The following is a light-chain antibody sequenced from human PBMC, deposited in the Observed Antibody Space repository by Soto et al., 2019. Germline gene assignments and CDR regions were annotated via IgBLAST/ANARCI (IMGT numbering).Light chain of an antibody. Sequence: DLVMTQSPDSLAVSLGERATINCKSSQSVLYSSNNKNNLAWYQQKPGQPPKLLIYWASTRESGVTDRFSGSGSGTDFTLTISGLQAEDVAVYYCQQYYSAPETFGQGTKVEIK. CDR3: QQYYSAPET. CDR2: WAS. V-gene: IGKV4-1*01. CDR1: QSVLYSSNNKNN. J-gene: IGKJ1*01.